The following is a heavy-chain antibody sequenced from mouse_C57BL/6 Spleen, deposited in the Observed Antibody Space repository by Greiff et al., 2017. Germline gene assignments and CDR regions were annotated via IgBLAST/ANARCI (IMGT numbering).Heavy chain of an antibody. CDR3: ARGEYYGRRDWYFEV. CDR2: FHPYNDDT. Sequence: QVQLKQSGAELVKPGASVKMSCKASGYTFTTYPIEWMKQNHGKSLEWIGNFHPYNDDTKYNEKFKGKATLTVEKSSSTVYLELSRLTSDDSAVYYCARGEYYGRRDWYFEVWGTGTTVTVSS. CDR1: GYTFTTYP. D-gene: IGHD1-1*01. V-gene: IGHV1-47*01. J-gene: IGHJ1*03.